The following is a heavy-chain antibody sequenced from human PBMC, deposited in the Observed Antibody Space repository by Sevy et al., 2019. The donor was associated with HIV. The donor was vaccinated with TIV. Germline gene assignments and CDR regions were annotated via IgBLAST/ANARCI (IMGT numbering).Heavy chain of an antibody. Sequence: GGSLRLSCAASGFSFSSFWMSWVRQSPGKGLEWVANIKEDGSEKYYVDSVKGRFTISRDNAKNSLYLQMNSLRAEDTAVYYCAREGQWSHPGDYWGQGTLVTDSS. J-gene: IGHJ4*02. CDR2: IKEDGSEK. V-gene: IGHV3-7*01. D-gene: IGHD2-15*01. CDR3: AREGQWSHPGDY. CDR1: GFSFSSFW.